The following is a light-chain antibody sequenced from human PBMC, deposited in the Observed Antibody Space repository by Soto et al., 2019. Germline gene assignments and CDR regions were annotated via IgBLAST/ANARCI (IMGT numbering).Light chain of an antibody. CDR2: DAS. J-gene: IGKJ1*01. Sequence: DIHMTQSPATLPAPVGDRVTITCRASQTISSWLAWYQQKPGKAPKLLIYDASSLESGVPSRFSGSGSGTDFTLTISSLQPDDLATYYCQQYISYSFGQGTKVDIK. CDR1: QTISSW. V-gene: IGKV1-5*01. CDR3: QQYISYS.